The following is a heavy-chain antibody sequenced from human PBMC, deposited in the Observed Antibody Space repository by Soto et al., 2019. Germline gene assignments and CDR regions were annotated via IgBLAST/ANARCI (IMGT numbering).Heavy chain of an antibody. Sequence: QVQLQESGPGLVKPSETLSLTCTVSGGSISSGEYYWTWIRQPPGKGLEWIGYISYSGSTHYSPSLKSRASITVDTSKNQFSRKLASVSAEDTAVYYWARTSLTIFGPSNDYYGMGVWGLETTVTVSS. CDR2: ISYSGST. J-gene: IGHJ6*02. D-gene: IGHD3-3*01. V-gene: IGHV4-30-4*01. CDR1: GGSISSGEYY. CDR3: ARTSLTIFGPSNDYYGMGV.